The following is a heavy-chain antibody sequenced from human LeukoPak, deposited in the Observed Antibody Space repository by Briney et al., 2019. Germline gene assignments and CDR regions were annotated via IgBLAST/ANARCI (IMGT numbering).Heavy chain of an antibody. V-gene: IGHV4-34*01. J-gene: IGHJ4*02. D-gene: IGHD6-19*01. Sequence: SETLSLTCADYGGSFSGYYWSWIRQPPGKGLEWIGEINHSGSTNYNPSLKSRVTISVDTSKNQFSLKLSSVTAADTAVYYCARSPGYSSGWYLTYWGQGTLVTVSS. CDR3: ARSPGYSSGWYLTY. CDR1: GGSFSGYY. CDR2: INHSGST.